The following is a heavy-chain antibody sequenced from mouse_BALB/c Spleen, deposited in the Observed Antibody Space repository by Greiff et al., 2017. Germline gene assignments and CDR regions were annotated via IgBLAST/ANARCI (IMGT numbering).Heavy chain of an antibody. CDR1: GYAFTNYL. CDR2: INPGSGGT. J-gene: IGHJ4*01. V-gene: IGHV1-54*01. CDR3: ARWGEKSSYYYAMDY. D-gene: IGHD1-3*01. Sequence: QVQLQQSGAELVRPGTSVKVSCKASGYAFTNYLIEWVKQRPGQGLEWIGVINPGSGGTNYNEKFKGKATLTADKSSSTAYMQLSSLTSDDSAVYFCARWGEKSSYYYAMDYWGQGTSVTVSS.